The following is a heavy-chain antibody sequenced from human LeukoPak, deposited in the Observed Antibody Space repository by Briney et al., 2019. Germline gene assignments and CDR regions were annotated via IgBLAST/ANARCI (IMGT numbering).Heavy chain of an antibody. D-gene: IGHD1-1*01. CDR2: IFPDDSNT. V-gene: IGHV5-51*01. J-gene: IGHJ4*02. Sequence: KPGESLKISCTASGYSFASSWIAWVRQMPGKGLEWMGIIFPDDSNTGYNPSFQGQVTMSADKSVSTAYLQWSSLKASDTAIYYCARQTRRTAMEDRGIDYWGQGTLVIVSS. CDR1: GYSFASSW. CDR3: ARQTRRTAMEDRGIDY.